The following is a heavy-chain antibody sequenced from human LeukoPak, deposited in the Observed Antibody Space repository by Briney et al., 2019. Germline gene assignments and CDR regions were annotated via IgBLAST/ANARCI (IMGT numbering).Heavy chain of an antibody. CDR3: VRDPSGSGFAFDS. Sequence: GRSLRLSCAASGFIFSNDAMHWVRQAPGKGLEWVAFIWFDGSKKHYADSVKGRFTISRDNSEDTLYLQMNSLRAEDTAVYYCVRDPSGSGFAFDSWGQGALVTVSS. D-gene: IGHD1-1*01. J-gene: IGHJ4*02. V-gene: IGHV3-33*01. CDR2: IWFDGSKK. CDR1: GFIFSNDA.